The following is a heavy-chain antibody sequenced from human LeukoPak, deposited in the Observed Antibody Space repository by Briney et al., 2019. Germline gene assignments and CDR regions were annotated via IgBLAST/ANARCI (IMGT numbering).Heavy chain of an antibody. V-gene: IGHV1-2*02. CDR2: INPNSGFT. CDR1: GYPFTGYV. Sequence: ASVKVSCKASGYPFTGYVLHWVRQAPGQGLEWMGWINPNSGFTNYAQKFQGRVTMTRDTSISTAYMELSRLRSDDTAVYYCARLADCSSSSCRSFDYWGQGTLVTVSS. J-gene: IGHJ4*02. D-gene: IGHD2-2*01. CDR3: ARLADCSSSSCRSFDY.